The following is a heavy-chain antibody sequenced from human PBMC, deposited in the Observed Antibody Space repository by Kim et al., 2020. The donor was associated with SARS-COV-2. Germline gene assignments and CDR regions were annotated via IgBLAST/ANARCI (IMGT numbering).Heavy chain of an antibody. CDR3: AKDLKKGDGGGWYYYYYGMDV. CDR2: ISYDGSNK. Sequence: GGSLRLSCAASGITFSSYGMHWVRQAPGKGLEWVAVISYDGSNKNYADSVKGRFTISRDNSKNTLYLQMNSLRVEDTAVYYCAKDLKKGDGGGWYYYYYGMDVWGQGTTVTVSS. CDR1: GITFSSYG. D-gene: IGHD6-19*01. J-gene: IGHJ6*02. V-gene: IGHV3-30*18.